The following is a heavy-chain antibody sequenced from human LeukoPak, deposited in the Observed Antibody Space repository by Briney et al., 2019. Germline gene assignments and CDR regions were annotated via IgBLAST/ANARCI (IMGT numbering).Heavy chain of an antibody. J-gene: IGHJ6*03. CDR3: ARGLWGAGNGYYYYMDV. Sequence: SVKVSCKASGGTFSSYAISWVRQAPGQGLEWMGGIIPIFGTANYAQKFQGRVTITADKSTSTAYMELSSLRSEDTAVYYCARGLWGAGNGYYYYMDVWGKGTTVTVSS. CDR1: GGTFSSYA. D-gene: IGHD3-16*01. V-gene: IGHV1-69*06. CDR2: IIPIFGTA.